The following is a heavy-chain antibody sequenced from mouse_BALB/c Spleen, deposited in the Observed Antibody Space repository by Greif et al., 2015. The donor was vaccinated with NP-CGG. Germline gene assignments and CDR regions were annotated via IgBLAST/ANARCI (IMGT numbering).Heavy chain of an antibody. CDR1: GYTFTSYW. Sequence: VKLVESGAELAKPGASVKMSCKASGYTFTSYWMHWVKQRPGQGLEWIGYINPSTGYTEYNQKFKDKATLTADKSSSTAYMQLSSLTSEDSAVNYCAIYDGYYFDYWCQGTTLTVSS. D-gene: IGHD2-3*01. CDR2: INPSTGYT. V-gene: IGHV1-7*01. J-gene: IGHJ2*01. CDR3: AIYDGYYFDY.